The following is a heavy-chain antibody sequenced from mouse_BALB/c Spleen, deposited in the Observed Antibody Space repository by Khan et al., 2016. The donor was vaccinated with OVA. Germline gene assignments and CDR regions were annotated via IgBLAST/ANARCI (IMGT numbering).Heavy chain of an antibody. CDR2: IYPGSGNT. CDR3: ARKGSTTLDY. J-gene: IGHJ2*01. Sequence: QVQLQQSGAELARPGASVKMSCKASGYTFTDYYINWVKQRPGQGLEWIGEIYPGSGNTNYNQNFKGKATLTADKSSSTAYMHLSSLTSEDSAVYFCARKGSTTLDYWGQGTTLTVSS. CDR1: GYTFTDYY. V-gene: IGHV1-77*01. D-gene: IGHD2-1*01.